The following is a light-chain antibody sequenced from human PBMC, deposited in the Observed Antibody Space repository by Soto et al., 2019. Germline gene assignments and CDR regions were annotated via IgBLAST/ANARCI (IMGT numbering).Light chain of an antibody. CDR3: SPYTSIFTRV. CDR1: SSDVGSYNL. Sequence: QSALTQPASVSGSPGQSITISCTGTSSDVGSYNLVSWYQQDPGKAPKLMIYEGSKRPSGVSNRFSGSKSGNTASLTISGLQAEDEADYYCSPYTSIFTRVFGGGTKLTVL. V-gene: IGLV2-14*02. J-gene: IGLJ3*02. CDR2: EGS.